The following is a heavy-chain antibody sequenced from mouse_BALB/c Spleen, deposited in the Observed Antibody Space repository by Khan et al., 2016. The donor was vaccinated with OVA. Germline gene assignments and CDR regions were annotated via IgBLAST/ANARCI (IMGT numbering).Heavy chain of an antibody. Sequence: QVQLKESGPGLVAPSQSLSITCTVSGFSLSRYNIHWVRQPPGKGLEWLGMIWGGGGTDYNSTLQSRLSISKDNSKSQLFLKMNSLQTDDTAMYYCARAYYGYDGYYAMDYWGQGTSVTVSS. D-gene: IGHD2-14*01. V-gene: IGHV2-6-4*01. CDR3: ARAYYGYDGYYAMDY. CDR2: IWGGGGT. CDR1: GFSLSRYN. J-gene: IGHJ4*01.